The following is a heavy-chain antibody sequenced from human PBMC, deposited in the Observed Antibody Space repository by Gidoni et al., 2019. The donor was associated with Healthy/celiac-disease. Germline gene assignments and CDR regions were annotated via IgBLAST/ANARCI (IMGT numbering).Heavy chain of an antibody. V-gene: IGHV3-7*01. CDR2: IKQDGSEK. J-gene: IGHJ4*02. D-gene: IGHD3-22*01. Sequence: EVQLVESGGGLVQPGGSLRLSAASSGSTFSGYWMSWVRQAPGKGLGLVANIKQDGSEKYYVDSVKGRFTISRDNAKNSLYQQMNSLRAEDTAVYYCAGLVYDSSGFYYFDYWGQGTLVTVSS. CDR1: GSTFSGYW. CDR3: AGLVYDSSGFYYFDY.